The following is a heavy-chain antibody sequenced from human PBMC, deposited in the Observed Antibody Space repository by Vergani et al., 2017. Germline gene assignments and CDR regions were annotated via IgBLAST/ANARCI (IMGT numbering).Heavy chain of an antibody. Sequence: QVQLQESGPGLVKPSETLSLTCTVSGGSISSYYWSWIRQPPGKGLEWIGYIYYSGSTNYNPSLKSRVTISVDTSKNQFSLKLSSVTAADTAVYYCARDPTGYGWGSIGVDVWGQGTTVTVSS. V-gene: IGHV4-59*01. J-gene: IGHJ6*02. CDR2: IYYSGST. CDR3: ARDPTGYGWGSIGVDV. D-gene: IGHD3-9*01. CDR1: GGSISSYY.